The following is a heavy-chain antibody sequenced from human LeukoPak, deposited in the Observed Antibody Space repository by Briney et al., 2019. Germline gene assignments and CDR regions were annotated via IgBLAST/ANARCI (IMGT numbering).Heavy chain of an antibody. V-gene: IGHV3-7*01. J-gene: IGHJ4*02. Sequence: GGSLRLSCAASGFTFTTYWMHWVRQAPGKGLEWVASLKEDVSARNLVDSVKGRFTISTDNAKNSLNLQMNSLRVEDTAVYYCARGPPYGSRSDFLDYWGLGTLVTVSS. CDR1: GFTFTTYW. D-gene: IGHD3-10*01. CDR3: ARGPPYGSRSDFLDY. CDR2: LKEDVSAR.